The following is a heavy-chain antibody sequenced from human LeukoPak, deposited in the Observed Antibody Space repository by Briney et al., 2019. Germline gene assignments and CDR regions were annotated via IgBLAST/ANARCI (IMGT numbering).Heavy chain of an antibody. Sequence: PGGSLRLSCAASGFTFSDYEMNWVRQAPGKGLEWVSYISSSGTAIYYADSVKGRFTISRDNAKNSLYLQMNSLRAEDTAVYYCARESPSYGGNVFDYWGQGTLVTVSS. CDR1: GFTFSDYE. CDR3: ARESPSYGGNVFDY. J-gene: IGHJ4*02. V-gene: IGHV3-48*03. CDR2: ISSSGTAI. D-gene: IGHD4-23*01.